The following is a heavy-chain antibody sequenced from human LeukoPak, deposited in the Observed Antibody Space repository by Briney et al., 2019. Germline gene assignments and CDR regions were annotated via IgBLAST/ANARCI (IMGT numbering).Heavy chain of an antibody. J-gene: IGHJ6*03. CDR2: ISGSGGST. D-gene: IGHD6-13*01. CDR3: AKGEAAATQFYYYYYMDV. Sequence: GGSLRLSCAASGFTFSSYGMSWVRQAPGKGLEWVSAISGSGGSTYYADSVKGRFTISRDNSKNTLYLQMNSLRAEDTAVYYCAKGEAAATQFYYYYYMDVWGKGTTVTISS. V-gene: IGHV3-23*01. CDR1: GFTFSSYG.